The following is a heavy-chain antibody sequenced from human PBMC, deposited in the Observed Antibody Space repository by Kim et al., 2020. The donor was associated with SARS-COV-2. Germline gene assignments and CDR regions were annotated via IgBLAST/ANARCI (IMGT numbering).Heavy chain of an antibody. CDR1: GFTFSSYA. CDR3: ARDLSGSYYGWFDP. D-gene: IGHD1-26*01. V-gene: IGHV3-30*04. Sequence: GGSLRLSCAASGFTFSSYAMHWVRQAPGKGLEWVAVISYDGSNKYYVDSVKGRFTISRDNSKNTLYLQMNSLRAEDTAVYYCARDLSGSYYGWFDPWGQGTLVTVSS. J-gene: IGHJ5*02. CDR2: ISYDGSNK.